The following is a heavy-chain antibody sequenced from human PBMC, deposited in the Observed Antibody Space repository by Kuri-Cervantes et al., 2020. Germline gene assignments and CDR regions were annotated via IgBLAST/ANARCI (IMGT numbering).Heavy chain of an antibody. J-gene: IGHJ4*02. Sequence: ASVKVSCKASGYTFTSYGIGWVRQAPGQGLEWMGWISAYNGNTNYAQKLQGRVTMTTDTSTSTAYMELRSLRSDDTAVYYFARVGYYYDSSGYLRWGVAFDYWGQGTLVTVSS. V-gene: IGHV1-18*01. CDR1: GYTFTSYG. CDR3: ARVGYYYDSSGYLRWGVAFDY. D-gene: IGHD3-22*01. CDR2: ISAYNGNT.